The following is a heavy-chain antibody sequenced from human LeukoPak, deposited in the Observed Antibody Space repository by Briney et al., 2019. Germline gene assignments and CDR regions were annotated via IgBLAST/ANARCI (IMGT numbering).Heavy chain of an antibody. J-gene: IGHJ4*02. CDR3: AKTKGDYDFWSGYTPYFFDY. V-gene: IGHV3-7*01. Sequence: GGSLRLSCAASGFTSSSYWMSWVRQAPGKGLEWVANIKQDGSEKYYVDSVKGRFTISRDSARNSLYLQMNSLRAEDTAVYYCAKTKGDYDFWSGYTPYFFDYWGQGTLVTVSS. CDR2: IKQDGSEK. D-gene: IGHD3-3*01. CDR1: GFTSSSYW.